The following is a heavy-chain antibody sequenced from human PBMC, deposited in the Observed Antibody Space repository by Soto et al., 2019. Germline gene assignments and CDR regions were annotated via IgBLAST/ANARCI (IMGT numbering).Heavy chain of an antibody. Sequence: QVQLQESGPGLVKPSETLSLTCTVSGGSISSYYWSWIRQPAGKGLEWIGRIYTSGSTNYNPSLKSRVTMSVDTSTNQFSLKLSSVTAADTAVYYCARDSAGYSYGNGVYNWFDPWGQGTLVTVSS. V-gene: IGHV4-4*07. CDR3: ARDSAGYSYGNGVYNWFDP. CDR2: IYTSGST. J-gene: IGHJ5*02. CDR1: GGSISSYY. D-gene: IGHD5-18*01.